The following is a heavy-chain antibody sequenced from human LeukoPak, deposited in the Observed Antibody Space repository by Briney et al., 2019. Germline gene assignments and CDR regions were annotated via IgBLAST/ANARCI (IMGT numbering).Heavy chain of an antibody. V-gene: IGHV3-21*01. D-gene: IGHD2-15*01. CDR3: ARVGYCSGASCFNGMDV. CDR1: GFTFSSYS. J-gene: IGHJ6*02. Sequence: GRSLRLSCAASGFTFSSYSMNWVRQAPGKGLEWVSSISSTSTYIYHADSVKGRFTISRDNAKNSLYLQMNSLRAEDTAVFYCARVGYCSGASCFNGMDVWGQGTTVTVSS. CDR2: ISSTSTYI.